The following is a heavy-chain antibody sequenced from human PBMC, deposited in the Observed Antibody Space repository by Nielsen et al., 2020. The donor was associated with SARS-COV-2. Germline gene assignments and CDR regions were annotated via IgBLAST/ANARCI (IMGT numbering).Heavy chain of an antibody. V-gene: IGHV4-59*12. Sequence: WIRQPPGKGLEWIGYIYYSGSTNYNPSLKSRVTISVDTSKNQFSLKLSSVTAADTAVYYCARGGPDYCSSTSCQRIDYWGQGTLVTVSS. J-gene: IGHJ4*02. D-gene: IGHD2-2*01. CDR2: IYYSGST. CDR3: ARGGPDYCSSTSCQRIDY.